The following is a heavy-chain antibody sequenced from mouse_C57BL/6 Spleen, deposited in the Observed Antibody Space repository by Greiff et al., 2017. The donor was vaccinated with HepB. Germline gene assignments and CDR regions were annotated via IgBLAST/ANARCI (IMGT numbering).Heavy chain of an antibody. CDR3: ARRPYFDY. V-gene: IGHV5-6*02. CDR1: GFTFSSYG. J-gene: IGHJ2*01. CDR2: ISSGGSYT. Sequence: EVKLVESGGDLVKPGGSLKLSCAASGFTFSSYGMSWVRQTPDKRLEWVATISSGGSYTYYPDSVKGRFTISSDNAKNTLYLQMSSLKSEDTAMYYCARRPYFDYWGQGTTLTVSS.